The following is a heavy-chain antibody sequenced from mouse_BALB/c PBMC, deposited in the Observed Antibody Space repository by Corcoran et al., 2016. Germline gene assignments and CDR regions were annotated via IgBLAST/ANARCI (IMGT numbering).Heavy chain of an antibody. J-gene: IGHJ4*01. CDR1: GYTFTNYG. Sequence: QIQLVQTGPELKKPGETVKISCKASGYTFTNYGMNWVKQAPGKGLKWMGWINTYTGEPTYADDFKGRFAFSLETSASTAYLQINNLKNEDMATYFCASDEAMDYWGQGTSVTVSS. CDR2: INTYTGEP. V-gene: IGHV9-1*02. CDR3: ASDEAMDY.